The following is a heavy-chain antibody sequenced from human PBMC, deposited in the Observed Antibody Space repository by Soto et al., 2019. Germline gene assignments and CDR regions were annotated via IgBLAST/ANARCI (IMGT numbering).Heavy chain of an antibody. J-gene: IGHJ4*02. CDR2: ISYDGSNK. D-gene: IGHD3-22*01. CDR1: GFTFTSYG. V-gene: IGHV3-30*18. CDR3: AKDYYELDY. Sequence: ESGGGVVQPGRSLRLSCAASGFTFTSYGMHWVRQAPGKGLEWVAVISYDGSNKYYAGSVKGRFTISRDNSKNTLYLQMNSLRAEDTAVYYCAKDYYELDYWGQGTLVTVSS.